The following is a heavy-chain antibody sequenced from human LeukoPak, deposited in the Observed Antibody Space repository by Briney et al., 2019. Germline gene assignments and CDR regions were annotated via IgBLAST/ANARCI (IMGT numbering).Heavy chain of an antibody. Sequence: SVKVSCKASGGTFSSYAISWVRQATGKGLEWMGRIIPILGIANYAQKFQGRVTITADKSTSTAYMGLSRLRSEDTAVYYCARDGGSGWFSPTGGYGMDVWGQGTTVTVSS. J-gene: IGHJ6*02. CDR1: GGTFSSYA. CDR3: ARDGGSGWFSPTGGYGMDV. V-gene: IGHV1-69*04. CDR2: IIPILGIA. D-gene: IGHD6-19*01.